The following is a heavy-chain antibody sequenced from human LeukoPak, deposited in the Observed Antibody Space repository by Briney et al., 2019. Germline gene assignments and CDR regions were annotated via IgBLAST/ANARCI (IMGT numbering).Heavy chain of an antibody. V-gene: IGHV4-59*12. Sequence: PSETLSLTCTVSGASISDYYWSWIRQPPGKGLQWIGYMYYGGSANYIPSLKSRVTISMDTSKNQVSLNLSSVTAADTAVYYCARSATLVRNYYYYYMDVWGKGTTVTVSS. CDR3: ARSATLVRNYYYYYMDV. D-gene: IGHD3-9*01. J-gene: IGHJ6*03. CDR2: MYYGGSA. CDR1: GASISDYY.